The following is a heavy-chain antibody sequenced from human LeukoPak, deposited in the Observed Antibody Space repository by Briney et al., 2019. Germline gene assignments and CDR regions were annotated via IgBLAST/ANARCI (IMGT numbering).Heavy chain of an antibody. D-gene: IGHD6-13*01. CDR2: IIPIFGTA. Sequence: SVRVSCKASGGTFSSYAISWVRQAPGQGLEWMGGIIPIFGTANYAQKFQGRVTITADESTSTAYMELSSLRSEDTAVYYCARRGRAAAVLGYYYGMDVWGKGTTVTVSS. V-gene: IGHV1-69*01. CDR3: ARRGRAAAVLGYYYGMDV. CDR1: GGTFSSYA. J-gene: IGHJ6*04.